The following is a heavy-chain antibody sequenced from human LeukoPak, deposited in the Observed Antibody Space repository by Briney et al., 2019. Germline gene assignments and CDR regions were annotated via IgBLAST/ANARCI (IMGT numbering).Heavy chain of an antibody. Sequence: SETLSLTCAVYGGSFSGYYWSWIRQPPGKGLEWIGYIYYSGSTNYNLSLKSRVTISVDTSKNQFSLKLSSVTAADTAVYYCARAIRYYDSSGQGAYAFDIWGQGTMVTVSS. CDR1: GGSFSGYY. CDR2: IYYSGST. J-gene: IGHJ3*02. CDR3: ARAIRYYDSSGQGAYAFDI. V-gene: IGHV4-59*01. D-gene: IGHD3-22*01.